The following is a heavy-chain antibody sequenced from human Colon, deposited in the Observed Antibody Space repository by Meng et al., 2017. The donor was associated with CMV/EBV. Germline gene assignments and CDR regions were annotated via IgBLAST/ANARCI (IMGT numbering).Heavy chain of an antibody. CDR2: IKQDGSEQ. J-gene: IGHJ4*02. CDR1: GFTFTSYW. CDR3: AITTASMVRGVISALDY. V-gene: IGHV3-7*01. Sequence: GESLKISCAASGFTFTSYWMSWVRQAPGKGLEWVASIKQDGSEQYYVDSVKGRFTISRDNAKNSLYLQMNSLRAEDTAVYYCAITTASMVRGVISALDYWGQGTLVTVSS. D-gene: IGHD3-10*01.